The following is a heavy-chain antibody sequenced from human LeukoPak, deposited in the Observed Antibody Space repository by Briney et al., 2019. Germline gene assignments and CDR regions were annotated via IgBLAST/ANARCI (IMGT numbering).Heavy chain of an antibody. V-gene: IGHV3-23*01. CDR2: ISGSGGST. J-gene: IGHJ4*02. CDR1: GFTFSSYA. D-gene: IGHD6-13*01. CDR3: AKDLRSSNYYFFDY. Sequence: PGGSLRLSCAASGFTFSSYAMGWVRQAPGKGLEWVSGISGSGGSTYYADSVKGRFTISRDNSKNTLYLQMNSLRAEDTAVYYCAKDLRSSNYYFFDYWGQGTLVTVSS.